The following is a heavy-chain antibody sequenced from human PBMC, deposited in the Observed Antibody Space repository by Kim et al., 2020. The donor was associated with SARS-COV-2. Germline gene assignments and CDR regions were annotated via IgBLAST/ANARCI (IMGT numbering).Heavy chain of an antibody. J-gene: IGHJ6*02. CDR2: ISYDGSNK. CDR1: GFTFSRYG. V-gene: IGHV3-30*18. Sequence: GGSLRLSCAASGFTFSRYGMHWVRQAPGKGLEWVAVISYDGSNKDYADSVKGRFTISRDNSKNTLYLQMNSLRAEDTAVYYCAKERNTGSSSGWTYYYYGMEVWGQGTTVTVSS. CDR3: AKERNTGSSSGWTYYYYGMEV. D-gene: IGHD6-19*01.